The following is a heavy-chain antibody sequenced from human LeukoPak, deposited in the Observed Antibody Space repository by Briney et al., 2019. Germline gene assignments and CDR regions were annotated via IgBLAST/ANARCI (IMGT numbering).Heavy chain of an antibody. CDR1: GFTFSTYT. CDR3: ATFCSGGDCYSFAP. V-gene: IGHV3-23*01. Sequence: GGSLRLSCAASGFTFSTYTMYWVRHPPGKGLEWVSTIIGSGGNTDYADSVKGRFTISRDNSKDTLFLQMDSLRVEDTAVYYCATFCSGGDCYSFAPWGQGTLVTVSS. CDR2: IIGSGGNT. J-gene: IGHJ5*02. D-gene: IGHD2-15*01.